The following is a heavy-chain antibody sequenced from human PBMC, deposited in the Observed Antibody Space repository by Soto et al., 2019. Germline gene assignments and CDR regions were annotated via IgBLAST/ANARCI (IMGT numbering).Heavy chain of an antibody. D-gene: IGHD6-19*01. V-gene: IGHV3-23*01. J-gene: IGHJ6*02. CDR3: AKPPGIAEAPDYYYYGMDV. Sequence: EVQLLESGGGFVQPGGSLRLSCAASGFTFSSYAMSWVRQAPGKGLEWVSAISGSGGSTYYADSVKGRFTISRDNSKNTLYLQMNRLRADDTAVYYCAKPPGIAEAPDYYYYGMDVWGQGTTVTVSS. CDR2: ISGSGGST. CDR1: GFTFSSYA.